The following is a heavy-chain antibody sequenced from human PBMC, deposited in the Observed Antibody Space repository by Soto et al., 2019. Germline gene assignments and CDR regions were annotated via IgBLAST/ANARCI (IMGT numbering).Heavy chain of an antibody. CDR1: GFTFSSYV. D-gene: IGHD3-3*01. Sequence: QVQLVESGGGVVQPGRSLRLSCAASGFTFSSYVMHWVRKAPGKGLEWGAVISYDGSNKYYADSVKGRFTISRDNSKNTLYLQMNSLRAEDTAVYYCARENVLRFLEWLEADGMDVWGQGTTVTVSS. V-gene: IGHV3-30-3*01. CDR2: ISYDGSNK. J-gene: IGHJ6*02. CDR3: ARENVLRFLEWLEADGMDV.